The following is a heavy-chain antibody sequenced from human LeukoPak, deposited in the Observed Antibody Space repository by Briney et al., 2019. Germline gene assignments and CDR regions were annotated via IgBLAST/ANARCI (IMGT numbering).Heavy chain of an antibody. CDR2: ISSSSSYI. D-gene: IGHD6-19*01. Sequence: PGGSLRLSCAASGFTFSSYSMNWVRQAPGKGLEWVSSISSSSSYIHYADSVKGRFTISRDNAKNSLYLQMNSLRAEDTAVYYCARDGTSSGGAFDIWGQGTMVTVSS. V-gene: IGHV3-21*01. CDR3: ARDGTSSGGAFDI. J-gene: IGHJ3*02. CDR1: GFTFSSYS.